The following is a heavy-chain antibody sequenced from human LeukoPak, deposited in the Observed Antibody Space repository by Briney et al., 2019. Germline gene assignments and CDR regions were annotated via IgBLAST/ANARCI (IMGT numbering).Heavy chain of an antibody. CDR1: RFTFSTYA. V-gene: IGHV3-21*01. CDR3: AREGGYGVGEAFDI. CDR2: IGGSSSSI. J-gene: IGHJ3*02. Sequence: PGGSLRLSCAASRFTFSTYAMNWVRQAPGKGLEWVSSIGGSSSSIYYADSVKGRFTISRDNAKNSLYLQMNSLRAEGTAVYYCAREGGYGVGEAFDIWGQGTMVTVSS. D-gene: IGHD4-17*01.